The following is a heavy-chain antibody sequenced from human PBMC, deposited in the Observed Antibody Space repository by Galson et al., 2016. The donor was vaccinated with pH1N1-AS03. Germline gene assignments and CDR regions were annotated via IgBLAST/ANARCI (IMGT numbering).Heavy chain of an antibody. J-gene: IGHJ4*02. CDR2: LGSAPSTT. D-gene: IGHD1-7*01. CDR3: ARGIGMTGSTPVF. V-gene: IGHV3-11*01. Sequence: SLRLSCAGSGFSVNDYYMIWIRQAPGKGLEWVSYLGSAPSTTYYTDSVQGRFTISKDNAKNSLLLQMSSLRAEDTAMYYCARGIGMTGSTPVFWGRGTCVTVSS. CDR1: GFSVNDYY.